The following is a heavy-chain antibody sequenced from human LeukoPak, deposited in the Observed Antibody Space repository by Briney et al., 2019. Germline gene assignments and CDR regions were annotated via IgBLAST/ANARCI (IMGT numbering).Heavy chain of an antibody. Sequence: VGSLRLSCAASGFTFSNYAMSWVRQAPGKGLEWVSAISGSGGSTYYADPVNGRFTLSRDNSKNTLYLQMNSLRAEDTAVYYCAKDRGVWALEIWGQGTMVTVSS. V-gene: IGHV3-23*01. J-gene: IGHJ3*02. CDR3: AKDRGVWALEI. CDR2: ISGSGGST. D-gene: IGHD3-10*01. CDR1: GFTFSNYA.